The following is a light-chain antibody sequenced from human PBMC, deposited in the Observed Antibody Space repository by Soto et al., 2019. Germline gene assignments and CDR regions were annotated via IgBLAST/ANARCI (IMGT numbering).Light chain of an antibody. CDR3: XQAYSFPIT. J-gene: IGKJ5*01. V-gene: IGKV1D-12*01. Sequence: DIQVXXSPSSXSASVGDRVTITCRASXXXAXYLAWYQHKPGRTPELLIHGASRLQSGVPARFSGSGSGTDFTLSINSLQPEDXATYXXXQAYSFPITFGQGTRLDI. CDR2: GAS. CDR1: XXXAXY.